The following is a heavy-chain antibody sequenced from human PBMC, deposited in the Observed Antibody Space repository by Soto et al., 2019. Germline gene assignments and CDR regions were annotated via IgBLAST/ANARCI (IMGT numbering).Heavy chain of an antibody. CDR3: ARDSSPMIDSPFDY. CDR2: FIPIFGTA. Sequence: GASVNVSCKASGGTFSSYAISWVRQAPGQGLEWMGGFIPIFGTANYAQKFQGRVTITADESTSTAYMELSSLRSEDTAVYYCARDSSPMIDSPFDYWGQGTLVTVSS. CDR1: GGTFSSYA. J-gene: IGHJ4*02. V-gene: IGHV1-69*13. D-gene: IGHD3-22*01.